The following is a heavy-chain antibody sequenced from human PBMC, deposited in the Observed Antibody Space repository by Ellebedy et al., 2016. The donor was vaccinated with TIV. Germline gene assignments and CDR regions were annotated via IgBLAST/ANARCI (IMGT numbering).Heavy chain of an antibody. Sequence: GESLKISCAASGFTFSSYSINWVRQAPGKRLEWVSYLSSSSSTIYYADSVKGRFTISRDNAKNSLYLQMNSLRDEDTAVYYCARCCSSGSCYYYYGMDVWGQGTTVTVSS. D-gene: IGHD2-15*01. V-gene: IGHV3-48*02. J-gene: IGHJ6*02. CDR2: LSSSSSTI. CDR1: GFTFSSYS. CDR3: ARCCSSGSCYYYYGMDV.